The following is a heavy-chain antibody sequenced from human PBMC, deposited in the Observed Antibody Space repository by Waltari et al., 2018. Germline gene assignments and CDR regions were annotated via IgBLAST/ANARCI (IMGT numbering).Heavy chain of an antibody. CDR2: IYYSGRT. V-gene: IGHV4-39*01. J-gene: IGHJ4*02. D-gene: IGHD3-22*01. CDR1: GGSISSSSYY. CDR3: ARAYYYDSSGYYYHFDY. Sequence: QLQLQESGPGLVKPSETLSLPCTVSGGSISSSSYYWGWIRQPPGKGLEWIGSIYYSGRTYYNPSLKSRVTISVDTSKNQFSLKLSSVTAADTAVYYCARAYYYDSSGYYYHFDYWGQGTLVTVSS.